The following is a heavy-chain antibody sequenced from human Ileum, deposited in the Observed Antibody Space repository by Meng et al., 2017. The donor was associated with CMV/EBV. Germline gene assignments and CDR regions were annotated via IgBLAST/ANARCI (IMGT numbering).Heavy chain of an antibody. CDR2: ISTSGSD. CDR1: GDFDNNFY. D-gene: IGHD4-17*01. CDR3: ARSGLRGIYVDY. V-gene: IGHV4-4*07. Sequence: QVQLQESGPGLVKPSETLSLTCTVSGDFDNNFYWSWIRQPAGKGLQWIGRISTSGSDNYNPSLKSRVTMSVDTSKKQFSLKLSSVTAADTAVYYCARSGLRGIYVDYWGQGTLVTVSS. J-gene: IGHJ4*02.